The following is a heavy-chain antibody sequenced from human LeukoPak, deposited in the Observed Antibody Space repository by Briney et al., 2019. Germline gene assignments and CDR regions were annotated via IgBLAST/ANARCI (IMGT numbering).Heavy chain of an antibody. CDR1: GGSISSYY. V-gene: IGHV4-59*08. CDR3: ARHKRWLQPPGD. D-gene: IGHD5-24*01. Sequence: PSETLSLTCTVSGGSISSYYWSWIRQPPGKGLEWIGYIYYSGSTNYNPSLKSRVTISVDTSKNQFSLKLSSVTAADTAVYYSARHKRWLQPPGDWGQGTLVTVSS. CDR2: IYYSGST. J-gene: IGHJ4*02.